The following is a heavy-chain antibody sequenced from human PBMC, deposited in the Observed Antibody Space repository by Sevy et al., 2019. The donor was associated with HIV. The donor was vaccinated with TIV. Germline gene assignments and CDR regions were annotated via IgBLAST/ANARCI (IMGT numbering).Heavy chain of an antibody. CDR3: AKEDVEMATIDY. CDR1: GFTFDDYA. CDR2: ISWNSGSI. J-gene: IGHJ4*02. V-gene: IGHV3-9*01. D-gene: IGHD5-12*01. Sequence: GGSLRLSCAASGFTFDDYAMHWVRQAPGKGLEWVSGISWNSGSIGYADSVKGRFTIYRDNAKNSLYLQMNSLRAEDTALYYCAKEDVEMATIDYWGQGTLVTVSS.